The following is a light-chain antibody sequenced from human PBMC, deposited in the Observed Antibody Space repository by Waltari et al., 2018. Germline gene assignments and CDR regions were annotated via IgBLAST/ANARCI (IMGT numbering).Light chain of an antibody. J-gene: IGLJ7*01. CDR2: ENT. V-gene: IGLV1-51*02. CDR3: GTWDSSLSGAV. CDR1: SSNTGNNY. Sequence: QSVLKQPPPVSAAPGQRVTISCTGGSSNTGNNYVPWYRQFPGTAPKLLIYENTERPSGIPGRFSGSKSGTSATLDITGLQAGDEADYYCGTWDSSLSGAVFGGGTHLTVL.